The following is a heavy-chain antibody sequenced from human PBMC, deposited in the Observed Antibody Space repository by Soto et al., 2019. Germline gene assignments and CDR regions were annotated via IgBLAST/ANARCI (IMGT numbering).Heavy chain of an antibody. D-gene: IGHD2-2*01. CDR2: INPNSGGT. CDR1: GYTFTGYY. Sequence: QVQLVQSGAEVKKPGASVKVYCKASGYTFTGYYMHWVRQAPGQGLEWMGWINPNSGGTNYAQKFQGRVTMTRDTSISTAYMELSRLRSDDTAVYYCARAEAVVVPAATWFDPWGQGTLVTVSS. CDR3: ARAEAVVVPAATWFDP. V-gene: IGHV1-2*02. J-gene: IGHJ5*02.